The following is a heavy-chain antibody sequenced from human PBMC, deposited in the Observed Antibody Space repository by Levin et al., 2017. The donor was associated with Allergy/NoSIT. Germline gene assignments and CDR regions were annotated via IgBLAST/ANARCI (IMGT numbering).Heavy chain of an antibody. CDR3: VRVFDTWYMDL. CDR2: IWNDGTNK. J-gene: IGHJ6*03. CDR1: GFTFSTYG. V-gene: IGHV3-33*01. D-gene: IGHD3-16*01. Sequence: SGGSLRLSCAASGFTFSTYGMHWVRQAPGKGLEWLPLIWNDGTNKYYADSVKGRFTISRDNSKNTLYLQMNSLRADDTAVYYCVRVFDTWYMDLWGKGTTVTVSS.